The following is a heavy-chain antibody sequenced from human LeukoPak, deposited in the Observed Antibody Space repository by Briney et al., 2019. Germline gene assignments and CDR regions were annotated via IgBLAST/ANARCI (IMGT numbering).Heavy chain of an antibody. Sequence: SETLSLTCAVYGGSFSGYYWSWIRQPPGKGLEWIGEINHSGSTNHNPSLKSRVTISVDTSKNQFSLNLSSVTAPHPPLSLFASADPHHGGNSAEYFQHWGQGTLVTVSS. CDR3: ASADPHHGGNSAEYFQH. CDR2: INHSGST. V-gene: IGHV4-34*01. CDR1: GGSFSGYY. D-gene: IGHD4-23*01. J-gene: IGHJ1*01.